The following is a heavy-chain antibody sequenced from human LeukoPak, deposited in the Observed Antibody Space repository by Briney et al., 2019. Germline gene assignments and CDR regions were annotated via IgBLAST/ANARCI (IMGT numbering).Heavy chain of an antibody. CDR2: INPNNGHT. V-gene: IGHV1-2*06. CDR1: GYTFTGHY. CDR3: ASLVSRGDSSGYHY. Sequence: GASVTVSCKSSGYTFTGHYLYWVRQAPGQGLEWMGRINPNNGHTNNGQKFQGRVTMTRDTSISTAYMELSRLRSDDTAVYYCASLVSRGDSSGYHYWGQGTLVTVSS. J-gene: IGHJ4*02. D-gene: IGHD3-22*01.